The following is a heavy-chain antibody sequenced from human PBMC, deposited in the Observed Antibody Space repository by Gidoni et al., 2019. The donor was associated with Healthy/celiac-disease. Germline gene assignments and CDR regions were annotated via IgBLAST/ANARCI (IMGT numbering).Heavy chain of an antibody. D-gene: IGHD3-10*01. CDR1: GFPFVDYA. J-gene: IGHJ2*01. V-gene: IGHV3-9*01. CDR3: AKDEGWARRGFGYFDL. Sequence: EVQLVESGGGLVQPGRSLRLACAASGFPFVDYAMPWVRKAPGKGLALGSGSSWNSGSIGYADSVKGRFTISRDNAKNSLYLQMNSLRAEDTAVYYCAKDEGWARRGFGYFDLWGRGTLVTVSS. CDR2: SSWNSGSI.